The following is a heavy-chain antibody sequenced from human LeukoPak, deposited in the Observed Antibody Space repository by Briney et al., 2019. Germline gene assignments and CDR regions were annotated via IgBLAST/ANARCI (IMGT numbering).Heavy chain of an antibody. CDR3: AKDKSGGVAAAGTLVIDY. J-gene: IGHJ4*02. D-gene: IGHD6-13*01. V-gene: IGHV3-30*18. CDR1: GFTFSSYG. CDR2: ISYDGSNK. Sequence: GGSLRLSCAASGFTFSSYGMHWVRQAPGKGLEWVAVISYDGSNKYYADSVKGRFTISRDNSKNTLYLQMNSLRAEDTAVYYCAKDKSGGVAAAGTLVIDYWGQGTLVTVSS.